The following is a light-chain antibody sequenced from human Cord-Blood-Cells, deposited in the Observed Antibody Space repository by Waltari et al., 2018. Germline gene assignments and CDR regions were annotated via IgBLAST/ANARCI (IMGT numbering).Light chain of an antibody. CDR3: QQYNSYSPYT. CDR1: QSISSW. V-gene: IGKV1-5*01. Sequence: DIQITQSPSTLSASVEDRVTIPCRASQSISSWLAWYQQKPGKDPKLLIYDASSLESGVPSRFSGSRSGTEFTLTISSLQPDDFATYYCQQYNSYSPYTFGQGTKLEIK. J-gene: IGKJ2*01. CDR2: DAS.